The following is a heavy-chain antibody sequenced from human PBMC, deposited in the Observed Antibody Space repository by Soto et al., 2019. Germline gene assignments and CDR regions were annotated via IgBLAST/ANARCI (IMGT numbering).Heavy chain of an antibody. J-gene: IGHJ4*02. CDR3: AREGPNDFWSRFDY. CDR2: ISLHGNNK. CDR1: GFIFSSYA. Sequence: QVQLVESGGGVVQPGRSLRLSCTASGFIFSSYAMHWVRQAPGKGLEWVAVISLHGNNKRYADSVEGRFTISRDNSENTLYLQMNSLRVDGTAVYYCAREGPNDFWSRFDYWGQGTLVTVSS. D-gene: IGHD3-3*01. V-gene: IGHV3-30-3*01.